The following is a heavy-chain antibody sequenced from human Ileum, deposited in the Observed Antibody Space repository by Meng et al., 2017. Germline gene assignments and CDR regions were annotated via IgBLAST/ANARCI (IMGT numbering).Heavy chain of an antibody. CDR2: MNPNSGNT. D-gene: IGHD2-21*01. CDR3: ARVRDNEFDL. J-gene: IGHJ5*02. Sequence: QVERGQSGAEVKKPGASVHVSCKVSGYTFTTYDINGVRQATGQGLEWMGWMNPNSGNTEYVQKFQGRVTMTRNTSISTAYMELSSLRSEDTAVYDCARVRDNEFDLWGQGTLVTVSS. V-gene: IGHV1-8*01. CDR1: GYTFTTYD.